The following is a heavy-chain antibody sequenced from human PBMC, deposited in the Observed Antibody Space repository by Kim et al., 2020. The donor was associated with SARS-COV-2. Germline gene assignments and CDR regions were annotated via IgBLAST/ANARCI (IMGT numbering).Heavy chain of an antibody. J-gene: IGHJ6*02. CDR2: IYYSGST. D-gene: IGHD6-13*01. CDR1: SGSISSSNYY. V-gene: IGHV4-39*01. Sequence: SETLSLTCTVSSGSISSSNYYWGWIRQPPGKGLEWIGNIYYSGSTYYNPSLKSRVTISVDTSKNQFSLKLSSVAAADTAVYYCARGGIAAAGIDYYYYAMDVRGQGTTVTVSS. CDR3: ARGGIAAAGIDYYYYAMDV.